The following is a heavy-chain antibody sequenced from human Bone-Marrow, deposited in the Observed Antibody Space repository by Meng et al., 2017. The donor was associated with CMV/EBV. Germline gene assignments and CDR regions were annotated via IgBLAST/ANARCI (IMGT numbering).Heavy chain of an antibody. CDR3: ARLRMVRGVTAIDY. CDR2: IYYSGST. CDR1: GGSFSGYY. D-gene: IGHD3-10*01. V-gene: IGHV4-59*01. Sequence: SETLSLTCAVYGGSFSGYYWSWIRQPPGKGLEWTGYIYYSGSTNYNPSLKSRVTISVDTSKNQFSLKLSSVTAADTAVYYCARLRMVRGVTAIDYWGQGTLVTVSS. J-gene: IGHJ4*02.